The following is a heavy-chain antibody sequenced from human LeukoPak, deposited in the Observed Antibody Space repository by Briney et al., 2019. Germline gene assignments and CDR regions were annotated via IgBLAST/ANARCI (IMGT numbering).Heavy chain of an antibody. J-gene: IGHJ6*02. V-gene: IGHV4-34*01. CDR2: INHSGST. CDR3: ARIRFSTSYYSYGMDV. CDR1: GGSFSGYY. Sequence: PSETLSLTCAVYGGSFSGYYWSWIRQPPGKGLEWIGEINHSGSTNYNPSLKSRVTISVDTSKNQLSLKLSSVTAADTAVYYCARIRFSTSYYSYGMDVWGQGTTVTVSS. D-gene: IGHD2-2*01.